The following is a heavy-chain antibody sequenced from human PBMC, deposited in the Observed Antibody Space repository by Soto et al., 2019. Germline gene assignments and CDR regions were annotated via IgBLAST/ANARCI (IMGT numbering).Heavy chain of an antibody. CDR1: GVAFSTYS. Sequence: GGSQSLSCAPSGVAFSTYSVHWVRRAPGKGLXWVXXXXVXSXYXXSXXXVKGRFTISRDNAKNSLYLQMNSLRAADTAVYFCASVSASYHHHYWGQGTLVTV. CDR2: XXVXSXYX. D-gene: IGHD1-26*01. CDR3: ASVSASYHHHY. J-gene: IGHJ4*02. V-gene: IGHV3-21*01.